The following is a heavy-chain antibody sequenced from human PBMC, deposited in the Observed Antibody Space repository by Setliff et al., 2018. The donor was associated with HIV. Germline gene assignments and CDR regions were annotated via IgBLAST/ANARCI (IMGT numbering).Heavy chain of an antibody. CDR2: TYIGAT. CDR1: GYTFTSYG. D-gene: IGHD1-26*01. V-gene: IGHV1-18*04. J-gene: IGHJ4*02. Sequence: ASVKVSCKASGYTFTSYGMNWVRQAPGQGLEWMGWTYIGATNYAQKFRGRLTVTTDTSTSTAYMELRSLSPDDTAVYYCATGGGQSFDYWGQGTLVTVSS. CDR3: ATGGGQSFDY.